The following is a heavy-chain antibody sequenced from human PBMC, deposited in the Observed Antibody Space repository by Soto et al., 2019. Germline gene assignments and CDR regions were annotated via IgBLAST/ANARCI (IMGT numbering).Heavy chain of an antibody. CDR2: ISSTSRHT. D-gene: IGHD6-13*01. Sequence: PGGSLRLSCAASGFTFSDSYVTWIRQAPGKVLEWLSYISSTSRHTDYADSVKGRFTISRDNANNSLYLQMNSLRVDDSAVYFCARAASAAGSRYFDYWGQGALVTVSS. CDR1: GFTFSDSY. V-gene: IGHV3-11*06. CDR3: ARAASAAGSRYFDY. J-gene: IGHJ4*02.